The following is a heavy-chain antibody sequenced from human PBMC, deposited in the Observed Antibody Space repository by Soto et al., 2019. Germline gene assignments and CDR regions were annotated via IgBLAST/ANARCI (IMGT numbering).Heavy chain of an antibody. D-gene: IGHD3-22*01. CDR2: IWYDGSNK. CDR3: ARGSYDSSGYYPVYFDY. V-gene: IGHV3-33*01. Sequence: GGSLRLSCAASGFTFSSYGMHWVRQAPGKGLEWVAVIWYDGSNKYYADSVKGRFTISRDNSKNTLYLQMNSLRAEDTAVYYCARGSYDSSGYYPVYFDYWGQGTLVTVSS. CDR1: GFTFSSYG. J-gene: IGHJ4*02.